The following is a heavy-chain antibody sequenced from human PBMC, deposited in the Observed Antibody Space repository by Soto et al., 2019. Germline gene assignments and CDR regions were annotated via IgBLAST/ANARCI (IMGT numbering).Heavy chain of an antibody. CDR2: IFWDDDK. D-gene: IGHD4-17*01. J-gene: IGHJ4*02. Sequence: QITLRESGPPLVKPTQTLTLTCTFSGFSLNTREVGVGWIRQPPGKALEWLALIFWDDDKRYSPSLKTRLTISKDTSKSQVVLTMTNMDPVDTATYYCEHVRSGPRIEDYLAYYFDFWGQGTLVTVSS. CDR1: GFSLNTREVG. V-gene: IGHV2-5*02. CDR3: EHVRSGPRIEDYLAYYFDF.